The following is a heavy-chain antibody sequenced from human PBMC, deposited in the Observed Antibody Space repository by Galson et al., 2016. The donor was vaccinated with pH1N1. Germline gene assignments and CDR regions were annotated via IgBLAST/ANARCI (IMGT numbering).Heavy chain of an antibody. Sequence: SLRLSCAVSGFTFSSYAMSWVRQAPGKGLEWVSTITGNGGTTYYADSVKGRFTISRDNSKNTLYLRMNSLRAEDTAVYYCAKSSTVTTYRDYWGQGTLVTVSS. CDR3: AKSSTVTTYRDY. CDR2: ITGNGGTT. CDR1: GFTFSSYA. V-gene: IGHV3-23*01. J-gene: IGHJ4*02. D-gene: IGHD4-11*01.